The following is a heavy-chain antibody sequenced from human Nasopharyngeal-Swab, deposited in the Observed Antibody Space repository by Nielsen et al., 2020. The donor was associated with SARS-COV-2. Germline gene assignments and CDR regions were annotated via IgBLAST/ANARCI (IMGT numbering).Heavy chain of an antibody. V-gene: IGHV4-59*01. Sequence: SETLSLTCTVSGGSISSYDWSWIRQPPGKGLEWIGYIYYSGSTNYNPSLKSRVTISVDTSKNQFSLKLSSVTAADTAVYYCARGHPTIAVAGTNYYYGMDVWGQGTTVTVSS. CDR1: GGSISSYD. CDR3: ARGHPTIAVAGTNYYYGMDV. J-gene: IGHJ6*02. D-gene: IGHD6-19*01. CDR2: IYYSGST.